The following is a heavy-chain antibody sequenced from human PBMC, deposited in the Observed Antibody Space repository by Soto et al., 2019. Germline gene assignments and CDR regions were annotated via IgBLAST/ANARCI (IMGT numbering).Heavy chain of an antibody. J-gene: IGHJ6*03. CDR1: GYTFTSYG. CDR2: ISAYNGNT. CDR3: ARKAAAGTVYYYYYYMDV. D-gene: IGHD6-13*01. Sequence: ASVKVSCKASGYTFTSYGISWVRQAPGQGLEWMGWISAYNGNTNYAQKFQGRVTMTRNTSISTAYMELSSLRSEDTAVYYCARKAAAGTVYYYYYYMDVWGKGTTVTVSS. V-gene: IGHV1-18*01.